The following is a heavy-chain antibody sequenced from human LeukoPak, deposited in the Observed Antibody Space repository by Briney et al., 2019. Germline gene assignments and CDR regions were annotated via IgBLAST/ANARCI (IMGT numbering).Heavy chain of an antibody. CDR1: GFTFSSYW. CDR2: INSDGSST. V-gene: IGHV3-74*01. J-gene: IGHJ4*02. Sequence: GGSLRLSCAASGFTFSSYWMHWVRQAPGKGLVWVSRINSDGSSTSYADSVKGRFTISRDNAKNTLYLQMNSLRAEDTAVYYCARAGDGYYYGSGSHDYWGQGTLVTVSS. CDR3: ARAGDGYYYGSGSHDY. D-gene: IGHD3-10*01.